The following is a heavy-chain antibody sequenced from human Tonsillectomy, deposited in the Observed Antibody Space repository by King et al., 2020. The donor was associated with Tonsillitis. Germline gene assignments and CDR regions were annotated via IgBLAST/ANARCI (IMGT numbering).Heavy chain of an antibody. V-gene: IGHV1-3*01. CDR1: AYTFSSVA. CDR3: ARDAESWVGYYFDY. Sequence: QLVQSWAEVKKPWASLKVFCKASAYTFSSVAMYWGRQAPGQRLEMMVWINAGNGDTKYSRKFQGRVTITSDTSASTAYMELSSLKSEDTAVYYCARDAESWVGYYFDYWGQGTLVTVSS. CDR2: INAGNGDT. D-gene: IGHD3-16*01. J-gene: IGHJ4*02.